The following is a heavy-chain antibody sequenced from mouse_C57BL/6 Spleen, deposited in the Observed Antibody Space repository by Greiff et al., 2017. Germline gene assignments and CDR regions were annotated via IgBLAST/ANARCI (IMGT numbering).Heavy chain of an antibody. CDR1: GYAFSSYW. V-gene: IGHV1-80*01. CDR2: IYPGDGDT. J-gene: IGHJ1*03. CDR3: ARGDYGSREGYFDV. Sequence: QVQLKESGAELVKPGASVKISCKASGYAFSSYWMNWVKQRPGKGLEWIGQIYPGDGDTNYNGKFKGKATLTADKSSSTAYMQLSSLTSEDSAVYFCARGDYGSREGYFDVWGTGTTGTVSS. D-gene: IGHD1-1*01.